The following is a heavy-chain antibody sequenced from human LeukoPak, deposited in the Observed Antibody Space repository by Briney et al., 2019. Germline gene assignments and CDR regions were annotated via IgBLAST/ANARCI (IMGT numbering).Heavy chain of an antibody. CDR3: ARAPYCSSTSCYMYYYYGMDV. J-gene: IGHJ6*02. V-gene: IGHV4-59*12. CDR2: IYYSGST. CDR1: GGSISSYY. D-gene: IGHD2-2*02. Sequence: SETLSLTCTVSGGSISSYYWSWIRQPPGKGLEWIGYIYYSGSTNYNPSLKSRVTISVDTSKNQFSLKLSSVTAADTAVYYCARAPYCSSTSCYMYYYYGMDVWGQGTTVTVSS.